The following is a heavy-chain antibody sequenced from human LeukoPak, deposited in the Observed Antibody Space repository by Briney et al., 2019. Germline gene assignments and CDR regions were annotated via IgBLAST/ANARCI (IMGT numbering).Heavy chain of an antibody. V-gene: IGHV3-30*04. J-gene: IGHJ4*02. CDR1: GFTFSSYA. CDR2: ISYDGSNK. CDR3: ARDPSDSGAFDY. Sequence: PGGSLRLSCAASGFTFSSYAMHWVRQAPGKGLEWVAVISYDGSNKYYADSVKGRFTISRDNSKNPLYLQMNSLRAEDTAVYYCARDPSDSGAFDYWGQGTLVTVSS. D-gene: IGHD2-15*01.